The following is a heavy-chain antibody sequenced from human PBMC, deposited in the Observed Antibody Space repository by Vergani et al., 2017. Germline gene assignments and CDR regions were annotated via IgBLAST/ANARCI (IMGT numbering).Heavy chain of an antibody. Sequence: QVQLQEWGAGLLKTSETLSLTCGVSGGSFSDYYWSWIRQAPGMGLEWIGEVNHGGSTNYNPSPKSRVSISVYTSKNQFSLQLTSVTAADSALYFCASIARAPTRRNPPPDYWGQGILVTVSS. CDR3: ASIARAPTRRNPPPDY. J-gene: IGHJ4*02. V-gene: IGHV4-34*01. CDR1: GGSFSDYY. D-gene: IGHD3-16*02. CDR2: VNHGGST.